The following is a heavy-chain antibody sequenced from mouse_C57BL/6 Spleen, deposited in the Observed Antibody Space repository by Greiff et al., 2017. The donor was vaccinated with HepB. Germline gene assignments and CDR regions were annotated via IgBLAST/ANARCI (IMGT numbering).Heavy chain of an antibody. J-gene: IGHJ2*01. Sequence: VQLQHSVAELVRPGASVKLSCTASGFNFKNSYMHWVKQRPEQGLEWIGRIDPANGNTKYAPKFQGKATITADTSSNTAYLQLSSLTSENPAIYYCAGAITTVVAREYFDYWGQGTTLTVSS. V-gene: IGHV14-3*01. CDR3: AGAITTVVAREYFDY. D-gene: IGHD1-1*01. CDR2: IDPANGNT. CDR1: GFNFKNSY.